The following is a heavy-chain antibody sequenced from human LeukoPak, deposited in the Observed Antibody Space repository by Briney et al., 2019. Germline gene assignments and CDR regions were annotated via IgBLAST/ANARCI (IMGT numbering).Heavy chain of an antibody. CDR1: GYSFTSYW. J-gene: IGHJ4*02. CDR3: ARGWNYAFRFDD. V-gene: IGHV3-33*01. D-gene: IGHD1-7*01. CDR2: IWYDGSNK. Sequence: GESLKISCKGSGYSFTSYWIGWVRQAPGKGLEWVAVIWYDGSNKYYADSVKGRFTISRDNSKNTLYLQMNSLRAEDTAVYYCARGWNYAFRFDDWGQGTLITVSS.